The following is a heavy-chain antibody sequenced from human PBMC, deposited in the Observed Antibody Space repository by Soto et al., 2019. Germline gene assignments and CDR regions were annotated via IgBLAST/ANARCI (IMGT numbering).Heavy chain of an antibody. Sequence: SETLSLTCTVSGGSISSYYWTWIRQPPGKGLEWIGYIYYSGSTNHNPSLKSRVTISVDTSKNQFSLKLSSVTAADTAVYYCARVNDFLTGYYSTNWFDSWGQGIRVTVSS. CDR1: GGSISSYY. CDR2: IYYSGST. V-gene: IGHV4-59*01. D-gene: IGHD3-9*01. CDR3: ARVNDFLTGYYSTNWFDS. J-gene: IGHJ5*01.